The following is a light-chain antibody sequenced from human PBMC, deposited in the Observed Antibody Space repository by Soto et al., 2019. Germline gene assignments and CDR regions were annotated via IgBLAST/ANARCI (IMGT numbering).Light chain of an antibody. CDR2: DAS. CDR3: QQYTNWVT. Sequence: EIVMTQSPVTLSLSPGETATLSCRASQTIRTTLAWYQQKAGQAPRLLIYDASTRATGIPARFSGSGSGTDFTLTISSLQSEDVAVYYCQQYTNWVTFGGGTQVEIE. J-gene: IGKJ4*01. CDR1: QTIRTT. V-gene: IGKV3-15*01.